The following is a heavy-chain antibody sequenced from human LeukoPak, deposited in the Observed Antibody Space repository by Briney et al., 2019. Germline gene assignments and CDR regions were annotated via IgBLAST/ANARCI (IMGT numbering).Heavy chain of an antibody. CDR2: ISGDGSLT. J-gene: IGHJ6*02. Sequence: GGSLRLSCAASGFTFSTHWMYWVRQAPGKEFVWVSRISGDGSLTSYADSVRGRFTISRDNAKETLYLQRTSLRVEDTAVYSCASLLTPYHGSGGGGMDVWGQGTTVTVSS. CDR3: ASLLTPYHGSGGGGMDV. V-gene: IGHV3-74*01. CDR1: GFTFSTHW. D-gene: IGHD3-10*01.